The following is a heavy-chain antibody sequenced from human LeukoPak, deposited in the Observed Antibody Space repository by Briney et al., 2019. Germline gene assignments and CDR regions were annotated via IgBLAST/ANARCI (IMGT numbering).Heavy chain of an antibody. CDR2: INPNSGGT. D-gene: IGHD2-2*02. J-gene: IGHJ5*02. Sequence: ASVKVSCKASGYTFTGYYMHWVRQAPGQGLEWMGRINPNSGGTNYAQKFQGRVTMTRDTSISTAYMELSRLRSDDTAVYYCALGIVVVPAAIKGGNWFDPWGQGTLVTVSS. CDR3: ALGIVVVPAAIKGGNWFDP. V-gene: IGHV1-2*06. CDR1: GYTFTGYY.